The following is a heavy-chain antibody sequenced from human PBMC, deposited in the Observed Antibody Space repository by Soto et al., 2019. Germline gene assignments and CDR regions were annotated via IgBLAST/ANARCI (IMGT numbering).Heavy chain of an antibody. CDR2: IYHSGST. D-gene: IGHD2-15*01. CDR1: GGSISSGGYS. CDR3: ARALEKTGFCRGGGGSGGGGFDY. V-gene: IGHV4-30-2*01. J-gene: IGHJ4*02. Sequence: QLQLQESGSGLVKPSQTLSLTCAVSGGSISSGGYSWSWIRQPPGKGLEWIGYIYHSGSTYYNPSHKSGVTKSVKRAKKQVSRRRGAVSAGDTGVYYGARALEKTGFCRGGGGSGGGGFDYWGQGTLVTVSS.